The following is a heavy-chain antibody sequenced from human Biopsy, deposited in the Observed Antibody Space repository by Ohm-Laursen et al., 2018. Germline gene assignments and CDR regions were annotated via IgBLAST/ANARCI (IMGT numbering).Heavy chain of an antibody. Sequence: PSQTLSLTCAVTYGSISGYHWSWIRKSPGKGLEWLAYISYTGGITSNPSLNGRATMSLDTSKNQFSLRLIYVTAADTAVYYCARMPHFDYWGQGILVTVSS. CDR3: ARMPHFDY. J-gene: IGHJ4*02. D-gene: IGHD2-2*01. V-gene: IGHV4-59*01. CDR2: ISYTGGI. CDR1: YGSISGYH.